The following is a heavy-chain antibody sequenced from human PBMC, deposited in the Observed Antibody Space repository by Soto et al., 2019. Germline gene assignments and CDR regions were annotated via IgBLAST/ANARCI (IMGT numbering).Heavy chain of an antibody. CDR2: IWYDGSNK. CDR1: GFTFSSYG. CDR3: ARDRGDGSSTSCYGMDAFDI. J-gene: IGHJ3*02. D-gene: IGHD2-2*03. V-gene: IGHV3-33*01. Sequence: QVQLVESGGGVVQPGRSLRLSCAASGFTFSSYGMHWVRQAPGKGLEWVAVIWYDGSNKYYADSVKGRFTISRDNSKNTLDLKMNSLRAEDTAVYYCARDRGDGSSTSCYGMDAFDIWGQGTMVTVSS.